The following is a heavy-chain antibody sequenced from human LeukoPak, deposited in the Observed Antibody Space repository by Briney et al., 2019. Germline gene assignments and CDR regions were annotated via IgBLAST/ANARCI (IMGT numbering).Heavy chain of an antibody. V-gene: IGHV5-51*01. CDR2: IYPGDSEI. Sequence: GESLKISCKGSGYRFTNYWIGWVRQMPGKGLEWMGIIYPGDSEIRLTPSFQGQVTLSVDNSINTAYLQWSSLKASDAAVFYCARTVKETFFFEHWGQGTPVSVSS. D-gene: IGHD2/OR15-2a*01. J-gene: IGHJ4*02. CDR1: GYRFTNYW. CDR3: ARTVKETFFFEH.